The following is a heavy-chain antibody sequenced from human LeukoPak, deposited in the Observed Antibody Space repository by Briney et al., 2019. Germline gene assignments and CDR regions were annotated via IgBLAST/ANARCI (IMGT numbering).Heavy chain of an antibody. CDR3: ARVPVPPYYDFWSSYYHYMDV. CDR1: GYSISSGYY. D-gene: IGHD3-3*01. V-gene: IGHV4-38-2*01. CDR2: IYHSGST. J-gene: IGHJ6*03. Sequence: SETLSLTCAVSGYSISSGYYWGWIRQPPGKGLEWIGSIYHSGSTYYNPSLKSRVTISVDTSKNQFSLKLSSVTAADTAVYYCARVPVPPYYDFWSSYYHYMDVWGKGTTVTVSS.